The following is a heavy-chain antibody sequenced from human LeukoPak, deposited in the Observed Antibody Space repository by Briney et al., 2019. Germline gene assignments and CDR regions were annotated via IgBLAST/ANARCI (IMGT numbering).Heavy chain of an antibody. CDR1: GYTFTGYY. D-gene: IGHD1-26*01. J-gene: IGHJ4*02. CDR2: VNPNSGGT. V-gene: IGHV1-2*02. CDR3: ARYREVGATVDY. Sequence: ASVKVSCKASGYTFTGYYLHWVRQAPGQGLEWMGCVNPNSGGTNYAQKFQGRVTMTRDTSISTAYMELSSLRSEDTAVYYCARYREVGATVDYWGQGTLVTVSS.